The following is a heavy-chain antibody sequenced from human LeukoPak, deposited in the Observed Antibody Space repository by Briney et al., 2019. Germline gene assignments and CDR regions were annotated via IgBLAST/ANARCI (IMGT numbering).Heavy chain of an antibody. Sequence: SETLSLTCAVSGYSISSDFYWGWIRHTPGKGLEWIGGVSHNTGASYNPSFKSRVTISLDTSKNHFSLTLTSVTAADTAVYFCAREPGWGHNYYYMDVWGKGTTVAVSS. CDR1: GYSISSDFY. J-gene: IGHJ6*03. V-gene: IGHV4-38-2*02. CDR2: VSHNTGA. D-gene: IGHD1-26*01. CDR3: AREPGWGHNYYYMDV.